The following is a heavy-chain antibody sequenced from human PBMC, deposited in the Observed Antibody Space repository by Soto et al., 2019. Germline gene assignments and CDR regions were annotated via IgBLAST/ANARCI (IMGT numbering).Heavy chain of an antibody. V-gene: IGHV1-18*01. CDR3: ARSRYYFDY. CDR1: GYTLKNYG. CDR2: IKVDNGDT. J-gene: IGHJ4*02. Sequence: QVHLVQSGGEVKKPGASVKVSCKASGYTLKNYGIGWARQAPGLGPEWVGWIKVDNGDTKYAEKLQGRVTLTTDTSTSTAYMELRNLRSDDTAFYYCARSRYYFDYWGQGTLVTVSS.